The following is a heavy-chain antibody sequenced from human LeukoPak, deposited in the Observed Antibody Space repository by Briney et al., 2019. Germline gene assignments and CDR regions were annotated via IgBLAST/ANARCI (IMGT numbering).Heavy chain of an antibody. CDR2: INHSGST. Sequence: SETLSLTCVVYGGSFSGYYWSWIRQAPGKGLEWIGEINHSGSTNSHASLQSRVTISVDTSKNQFSLKLSSVTAADTAVYYCARGGGYGDYEYFQHWGQGTLVTVSS. D-gene: IGHD4-17*01. J-gene: IGHJ1*01. CDR1: GGSFSGYY. V-gene: IGHV4-34*01. CDR3: ARGGGYGDYEYFQH.